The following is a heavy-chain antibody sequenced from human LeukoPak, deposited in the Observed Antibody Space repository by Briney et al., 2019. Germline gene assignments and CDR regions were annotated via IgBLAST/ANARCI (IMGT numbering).Heavy chain of an antibody. CDR3: LGAAMIIDY. Sequence: GGSLRLSCAASGFTFSSYAMSWVRQAPGKGLEWVSYISSSGSTIYYADSVKGRFTISRDNAKNSLYLQMNSLRAEDTAVYYCLGAAMIIDYWGQGTLVTVSS. V-gene: IGHV3-48*04. D-gene: IGHD2-2*01. CDR2: ISSSGSTI. J-gene: IGHJ4*02. CDR1: GFTFSSYA.